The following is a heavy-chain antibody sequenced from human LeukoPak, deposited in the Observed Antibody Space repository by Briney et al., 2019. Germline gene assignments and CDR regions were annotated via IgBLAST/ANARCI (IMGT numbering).Heavy chain of an antibody. CDR2: ISGSGGST. V-gene: IGHV3-23*01. Sequence: GGSLRLSCAVSGFTFSSYAMSWVRQAPGKGLEWVSAISGSGGSTYYADSVKGRFTISRDNSKNTLYLQMNSLRAEDTAVYYCAKDRRYSSSWFSYWGQGTLVTVSS. D-gene: IGHD6-13*01. CDR3: AKDRRYSSSWFSY. CDR1: GFTFSSYA. J-gene: IGHJ4*02.